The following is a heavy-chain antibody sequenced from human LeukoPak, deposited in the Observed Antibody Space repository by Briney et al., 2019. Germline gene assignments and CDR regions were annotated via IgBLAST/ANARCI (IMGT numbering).Heavy chain of an antibody. D-gene: IGHD6-19*01. CDR1: GFTFSSYA. CDR2: ISYDGSNK. Sequence: GGSLRLSCAASGFTFSSYAMHWVRQAPGKGLEWVAVISYDGSNKYYADSVKGRFTIPRDNSKNTLYLQMNSLRAEDTAVYYCARDRLSLAGTFQFDYWGQGTLVTVSS. J-gene: IGHJ4*02. V-gene: IGHV3-30-3*01. CDR3: ARDRLSLAGTFQFDY.